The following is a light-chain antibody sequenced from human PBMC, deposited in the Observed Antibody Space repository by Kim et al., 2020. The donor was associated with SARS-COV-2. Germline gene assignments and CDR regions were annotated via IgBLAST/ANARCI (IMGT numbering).Light chain of an antibody. V-gene: IGKV3-20*01. CDR3: QKYGITLT. CDR2: GAS. CDR1: RSVTSIH. Sequence: FSPGETATLSCSASRSVTSIHLSWYQQSPAQAPRLLIYGASTSATGIPDRFSGRGSGSDFTLTISRLEPEDFAVFYCQKYGITLTFGQGTKVDIK. J-gene: IGKJ1*01.